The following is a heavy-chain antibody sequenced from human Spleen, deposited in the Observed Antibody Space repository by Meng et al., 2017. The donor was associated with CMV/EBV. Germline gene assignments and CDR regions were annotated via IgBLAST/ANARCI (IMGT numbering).Heavy chain of an antibody. CDR2: ISTYNYNT. CDR3: ARDFSSGLFDF. CDR1: GYPFRNNA. Sequence: ASVKVSCKTSGYPFRNNALTWLRQATGQGLEWMGWISTYNYNTNYAQTFQGRITMTADPTTNTAHMELRSLSADDTAIYYCARDFSSGLFDFWGQGTLVTVSS. J-gene: IGHJ4*02. D-gene: IGHD6-19*01. V-gene: IGHV1-18*01.